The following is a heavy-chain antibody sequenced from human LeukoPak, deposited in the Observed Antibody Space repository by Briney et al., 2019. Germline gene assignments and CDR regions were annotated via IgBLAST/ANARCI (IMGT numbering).Heavy chain of an antibody. Sequence: GGSLRLSCAASGFTVSSNYMSWVRQAPGKGLEWVSVIYSDGSTYYADSEKGRFTISRDTSKNTLYLQMNSLRAEDTSVCYCARGSGYFDYWGQGTLVTVSS. CDR1: GFTVSSNY. D-gene: IGHD3-10*01. CDR2: IYSDGST. V-gene: IGHV3-66*01. CDR3: ARGSGYFDY. J-gene: IGHJ4*02.